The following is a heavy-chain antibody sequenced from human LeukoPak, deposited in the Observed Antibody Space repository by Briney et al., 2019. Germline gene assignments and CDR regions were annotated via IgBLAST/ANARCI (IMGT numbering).Heavy chain of an antibody. CDR1: GFTFSSYA. Sequence: PGGSLRLSCAASGFTFSSYAMSWVRQAPGKGLEWVSAISGSGGSTYYAHSVKGRFTISRDNSKNTLYLQMNSLRAEDTAVYYCAKDEEQQLSADAFDIWGQGTMVTVSS. CDR3: AKDEEQQLSADAFDI. CDR2: ISGSGGST. J-gene: IGHJ3*02. D-gene: IGHD6-13*01. V-gene: IGHV3-23*01.